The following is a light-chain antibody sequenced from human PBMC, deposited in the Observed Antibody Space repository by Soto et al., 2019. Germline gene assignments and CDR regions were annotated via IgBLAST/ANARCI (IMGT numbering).Light chain of an antibody. CDR3: CSYAGGYTYV. V-gene: IGLV2-11*01. CDR2: DVT. J-gene: IGLJ1*01. Sequence: QSVLTQLRSGSGSPGQSVTLSCTGTSGDVGDYHYVSWYQQHPGKAPKLMIFDVTKRPSGVPDRFSGSKSGYTASLTISGLQPDDDADYYCCSYAGGYTYVFGTGTKVTVL. CDR1: SGDVGDYHY.